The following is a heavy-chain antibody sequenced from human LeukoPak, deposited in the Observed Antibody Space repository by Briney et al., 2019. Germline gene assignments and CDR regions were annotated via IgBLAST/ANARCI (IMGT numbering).Heavy chain of an antibody. Sequence: PGGSLRLSCAASGFTFSSHAMSWVRQALEKGLEWVSLISGRGGSTYYAGSVKGRFTNSRDNSKNTLYLQMNSLRAEDTAVYYCAKGVSAAADDAFDIWVEGTIVSDSS. CDR1: GFTFSSHA. V-gene: IGHV3-23*01. CDR2: ISGRGGST. D-gene: IGHD6-13*01. J-gene: IGHJ3*02. CDR3: AKGVSAAADDAFDI.